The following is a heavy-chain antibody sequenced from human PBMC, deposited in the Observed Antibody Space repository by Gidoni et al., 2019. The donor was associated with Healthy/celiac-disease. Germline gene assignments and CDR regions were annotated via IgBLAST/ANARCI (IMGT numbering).Heavy chain of an antibody. CDR1: GGTFSSYA. CDR3: ARDWPFGCSGGSCYTMALDY. D-gene: IGHD2-15*01. CDR2: IIPIFGTA. J-gene: IGHJ4*02. V-gene: IGHV1-69*01. Sequence: QVQLVQSGAEVKKPGSSVKVSCKASGGTFSSYASSWVRQAPGQGLEWMGGIIPIFGTADYAQKFQGRVTITADESTSTAYMELSSLRSEDTAVYYCARDWPFGCSGGSCYTMALDYWGQGTLVTVSS.